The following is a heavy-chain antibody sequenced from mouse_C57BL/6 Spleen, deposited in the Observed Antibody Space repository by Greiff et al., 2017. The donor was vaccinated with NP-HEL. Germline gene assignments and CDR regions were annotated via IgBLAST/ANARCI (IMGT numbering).Heavy chain of an antibody. D-gene: IGHD2-1*01. Sequence: VKVVESGAELVRPGASVTLSCKASGYTFTDYEMHWVKQTPVHGLEWIGAIDPETGGTAYNQKFKGKAILTADKSSSTAYMELRSLTSEDSAVYYCTRILPPLLLSREGFAYWGQGTLVTVSA. V-gene: IGHV1-15*01. CDR3: TRILPPLLLSREGFAY. CDR1: GYTFTDYE. J-gene: IGHJ3*01. CDR2: IDPETGGT.